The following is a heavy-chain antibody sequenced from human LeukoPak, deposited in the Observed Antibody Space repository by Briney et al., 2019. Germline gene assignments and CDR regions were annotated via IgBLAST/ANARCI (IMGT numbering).Heavy chain of an antibody. V-gene: IGHV3-23*01. J-gene: IGHJ4*02. D-gene: IGHD6-19*01. Sequence: GGSLRHSCAASGFTFSSYAMSWVRQTPGKGLEWVSAISGSGGSTYYADSVKGRFTISRDNSKNTLYLQMNSLRAEDTAVYYCAKDRGGGIAVAGTAPDYWGQGTLVTVSS. CDR3: AKDRGGGIAVAGTAPDY. CDR2: ISGSGGST. CDR1: GFTFSSYA.